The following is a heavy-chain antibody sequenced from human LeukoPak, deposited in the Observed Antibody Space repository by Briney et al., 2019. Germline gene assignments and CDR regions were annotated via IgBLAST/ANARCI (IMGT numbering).Heavy chain of an antibody. J-gene: IGHJ3*02. Sequence: GGSLRLSCAASGFTFSSCSMNWVRQAPGKGLEWVSYISSSSSTIYYADSVKGRFTISRDNAKNSLYLQMNSLRGEDTAVYYCAREGPNDAFDIWGQGTMVTVSS. CDR2: ISSSSSTI. V-gene: IGHV3-48*01. CDR3: AREGPNDAFDI. CDR1: GFTFSSCS.